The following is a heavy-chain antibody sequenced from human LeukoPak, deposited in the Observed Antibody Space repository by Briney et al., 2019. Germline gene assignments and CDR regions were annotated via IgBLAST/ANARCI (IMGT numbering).Heavy chain of an antibody. Sequence: SETLSLTCTVSGGSIYSGSYYWRWIRQPAGKGLEWIGRIYTSGSTNYNPSLKRRVTISVDPSKNQFSLKLTSVTAADTAVYYCARDRRDGYNLYYFDLWGQGTLVTVSS. CDR1: GGSIYSGSYY. V-gene: IGHV4-61*02. CDR2: IYTSGST. CDR3: ARDRRDGYNLYYFDL. J-gene: IGHJ4*02. D-gene: IGHD5-24*01.